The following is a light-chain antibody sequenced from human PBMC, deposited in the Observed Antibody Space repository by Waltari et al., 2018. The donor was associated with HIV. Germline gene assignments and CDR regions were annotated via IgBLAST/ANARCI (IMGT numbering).Light chain of an antibody. Sequence: EIVLTQSPGPLSVSPGESATLPCRASQTITNNYVAWFQQKPGQAPRLLIYGASSRAPGVSDRFSGSGSGTDFTLTISRLEPEDFAVYYCQQFGSSPRTFGQGTKVALK. CDR3: QQFGSSPRT. V-gene: IGKV3-20*01. CDR1: QTITNNY. J-gene: IGKJ1*01. CDR2: GAS.